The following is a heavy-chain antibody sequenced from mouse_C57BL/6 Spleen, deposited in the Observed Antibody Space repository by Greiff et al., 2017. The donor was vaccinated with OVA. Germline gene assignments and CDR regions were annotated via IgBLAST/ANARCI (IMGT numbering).Heavy chain of an antibody. V-gene: IGHV1-69*01. J-gene: IGHJ3*01. CDR1: GYTFTSYW. CDR2: IDPSDSYT. CDR3: ARGGYGNSFAY. D-gene: IGHD2-1*01. Sequence: VQLQQPGAELVMPGASVKLSCKASGYTFTSYWMHWVKQRPGQGLEWIGEIDPSDSYTNYNQKFKGKSTLTVDKSSSTAYMQLSSLTSEDSAVYYCARGGYGNSFAYWGQGTLVTVSA.